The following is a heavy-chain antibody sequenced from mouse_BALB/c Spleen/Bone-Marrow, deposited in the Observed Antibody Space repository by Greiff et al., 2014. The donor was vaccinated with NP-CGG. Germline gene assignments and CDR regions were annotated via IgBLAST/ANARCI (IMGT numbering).Heavy chain of an antibody. CDR1: GYSFTSGYS. Sequence: EVKLEESGPDLVKPSQSLSLTCTVTGYSFTSGYSWHWIRQFPGNKLEWMGYIHYSGSTNYNPSLKSRIAITRDTSKNQFFLQLNSVTTEDTATYYCARREGNHAAWFAYWGQGTLVTVSA. CDR2: IHYSGST. CDR3: ARREGNHAAWFAY. D-gene: IGHD2-1*01. V-gene: IGHV3-1*02. J-gene: IGHJ3*01.